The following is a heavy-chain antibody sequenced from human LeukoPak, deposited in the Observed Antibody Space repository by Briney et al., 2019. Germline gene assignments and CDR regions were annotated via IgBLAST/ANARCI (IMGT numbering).Heavy chain of an antibody. CDR2: IYTSGST. V-gene: IGHV4-61*02. J-gene: IGHJ4*02. D-gene: IGHD3-10*01. CDR1: GGSISSGSYY. Sequence: SETLSLTCTVSGGSISSGSYYWSWIRQPAGKGLEWIGRIYTSGSTNHNPSLKSRVTISVDTSKNQFSLKLSSVTAADTAVYYCARYRGHYYGSVPYYFDYWGQGTLVTVSS. CDR3: ARYRGHYYGSVPYYFDY.